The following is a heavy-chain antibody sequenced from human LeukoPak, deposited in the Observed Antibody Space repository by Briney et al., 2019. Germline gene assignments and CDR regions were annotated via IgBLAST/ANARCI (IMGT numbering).Heavy chain of an antibody. J-gene: IGHJ4*02. CDR2: ISSINSYI. CDR1: GFTFSSYG. V-gene: IGHV3-21*01. D-gene: IGHD6-13*01. CDR3: ATDVAAAVN. Sequence: PGGSLRLSCATSGFTFSSYGMTWVRQAPGKGLEWVSSISSINSYIYYADSVKSRITITRDNAKNSLYVQMNSLRAEDTAVYYCATDVAAAVNWGEGTLVTVSS.